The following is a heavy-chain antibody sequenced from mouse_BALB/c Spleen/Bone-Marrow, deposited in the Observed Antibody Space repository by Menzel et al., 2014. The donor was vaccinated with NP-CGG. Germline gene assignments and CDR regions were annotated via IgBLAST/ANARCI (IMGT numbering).Heavy chain of an antibody. J-gene: IGHJ3*01. CDR2: ISSGGSYT. Sequence: EVQVVESGGGLVKPGGSLKLSCAASGFAFSSYDMPWVRQTPEKRLEWVATISSGGSYTYYPDSVKGRFTISRDNARNTLCLQMSSLRSEDTALYYCARYPYYGNYPAWFAYWGQGTLVTVSA. CDR1: GFAFSSYD. D-gene: IGHD2-10*01. CDR3: ARYPYYGNYPAWFAY. V-gene: IGHV5-9*02.